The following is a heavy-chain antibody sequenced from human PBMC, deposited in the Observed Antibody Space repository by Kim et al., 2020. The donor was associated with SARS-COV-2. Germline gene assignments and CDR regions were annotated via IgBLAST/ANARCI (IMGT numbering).Heavy chain of an antibody. J-gene: IGHJ3*02. Sequence: GGSLRLSCAASGFTFSSYAMHWVRQAPGKGLEWVAFISYDGSNKYYVDSVKGRFTISRDNSKNTLYLQMNSPRAEDTAVYYCARAGYISSSFAFDIWGQGTMVTVSS. V-gene: IGHV3-30*04. CDR1: GFTFSSYA. CDR3: ARAGYISSSFAFDI. D-gene: IGHD6-6*01. CDR2: ISYDGSNK.